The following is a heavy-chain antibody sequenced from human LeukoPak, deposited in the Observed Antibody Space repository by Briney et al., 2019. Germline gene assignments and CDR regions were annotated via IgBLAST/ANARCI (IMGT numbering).Heavy chain of an antibody. Sequence: GGSLRLSCAASGFTFDDYAMHWVRQAPGKGLEWVSGISWNSANIGYADSVKGRFTISRDNAKNSLYLQMNSLRLEDTAVYYCAELTLIEAWGQGTLVTVSS. CDR1: GFTFDDYA. V-gene: IGHV3-9*01. J-gene: IGHJ5*02. CDR2: ISWNSANI. CDR3: AELTLIEA. D-gene: IGHD1-7*01.